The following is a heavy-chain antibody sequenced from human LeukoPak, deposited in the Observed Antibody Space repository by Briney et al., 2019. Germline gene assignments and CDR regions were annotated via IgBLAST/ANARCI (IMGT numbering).Heavy chain of an antibody. CDR1: GGSISSGGYS. CDR3: ARGGVATIYGAFDI. V-gene: IGHV4-30-2*01. CDR2: IYHSGST. J-gene: IGHJ3*02. Sequence: PSETLSLTCAVSGGSISSGGYSWSWLRQPPGKGLEWIGYIYHSGSTYYNPSLKSRVTISVDRSKNQFSLKLSSVTAADTAVYYCARGGVATIYGAFDIWGQGTMVTVSS. D-gene: IGHD5-24*01.